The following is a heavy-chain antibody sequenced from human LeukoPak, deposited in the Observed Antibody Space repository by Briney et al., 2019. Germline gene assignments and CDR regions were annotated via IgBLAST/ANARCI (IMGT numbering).Heavy chain of an antibody. CDR3: VRDYYDSSGYSDY. CDR1: GFTFSSYA. Sequence: GGSLRLSCAASGFTFSSYAMSWVRQAPGKGLEWVSAISRTGGGTYYADSVKGRFTISRDNSKNTLFLQMNSLRAEDTAVYYCVRDYYDSSGYSDYWGQGTLVTVSS. CDR2: ISRTGGGT. V-gene: IGHV3-23*01. J-gene: IGHJ4*02. D-gene: IGHD3-22*01.